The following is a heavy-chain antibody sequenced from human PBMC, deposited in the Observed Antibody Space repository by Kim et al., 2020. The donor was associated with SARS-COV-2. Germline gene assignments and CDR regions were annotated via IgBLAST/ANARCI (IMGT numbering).Heavy chain of an antibody. CDR3: TSGGGSGRYFFDY. D-gene: IGHD3-10*01. CDR2: VRNKAYGATT. J-gene: IGHJ4*02. CDR1: GFTFSDYA. Sequence: GGSLRLSCSASGFTFSDYAMSWFRQAPGKGLEWLGFVRNKAYGATTQYAASVRGRLTISRDDSEGIAYLHMSSPKTEDTVVYYCTSGGGSGRYFFDYWGQGSLLTVAS. V-gene: IGHV3-49*03.